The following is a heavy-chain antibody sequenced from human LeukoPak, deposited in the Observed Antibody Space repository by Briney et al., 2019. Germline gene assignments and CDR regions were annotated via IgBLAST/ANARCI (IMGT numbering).Heavy chain of an antibody. CDR1: GGSISTDASY. J-gene: IGHJ6*02. Sequence: SETLSLTCTVSGGSISTDASYWAWIRQPPGKGLEWIGSIYYSGSTYYSSSLKSRVTLSVDTSKNQFSLKMSSVTAADTAVFYCAKLFSRGWEYHFGLDVWGQGTTVTVS. D-gene: IGHD6-19*01. V-gene: IGHV4-39*01. CDR3: AKLFSRGWEYHFGLDV. CDR2: IYYSGST.